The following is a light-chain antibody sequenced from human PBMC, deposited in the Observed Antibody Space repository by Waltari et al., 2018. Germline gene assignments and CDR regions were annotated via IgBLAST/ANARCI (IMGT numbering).Light chain of an antibody. CDR1: QGITND. CDR2: EAS. J-gene: IGKJ1*01. CDR3: QHYYSTPWT. Sequence: IQMTQSPSSLSASVGDRVTITCRASQGITNDLAWYQQKPGETPKLLIYEASSLQSGIPSRFSGSGSGTDFTLTISSLQSEDFATYYCQHYYSTPWTFGQGTKVEIK. V-gene: IGKV1-NL1*01.